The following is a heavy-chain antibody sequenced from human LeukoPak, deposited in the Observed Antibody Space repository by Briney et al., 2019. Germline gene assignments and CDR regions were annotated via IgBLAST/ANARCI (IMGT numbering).Heavy chain of an antibody. J-gene: IGHJ6*03. CDR3: AREKRITIFGVVNRNYMDV. V-gene: IGHV4-61*02. Sequence: SQTLSLTCTVSGGSISSGSYYWSWIRQPAGKGLEWIGRIYTSGSTNYNPSLKSRGTVSVDTAKNQFSLKLSSVTAADTAVYYCAREKRITIFGVVNRNYMDVWGKGTTVTVSS. CDR2: IYTSGST. D-gene: IGHD3-3*01. CDR1: GGSISSGSYY.